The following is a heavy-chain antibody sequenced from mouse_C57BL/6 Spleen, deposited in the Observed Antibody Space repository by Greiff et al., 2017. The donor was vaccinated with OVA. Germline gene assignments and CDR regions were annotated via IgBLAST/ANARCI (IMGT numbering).Heavy chain of an antibody. CDR1: GYTFTSYW. Sequence: QVQLQQPGAELVKPGASVKLSCKASGYTFTSYWMQWVKQRPGQGLEWIGEIDPSDSYTNYNGKFKGKATLTADKSSSTAYMQLSSLTSEDSAVYFCAREPTGDWYFDVWGTGTTVTVSS. V-gene: IGHV1-50*01. CDR2: IDPSDSYT. J-gene: IGHJ1*03. D-gene: IGHD2-10*01. CDR3: AREPTGDWYFDV.